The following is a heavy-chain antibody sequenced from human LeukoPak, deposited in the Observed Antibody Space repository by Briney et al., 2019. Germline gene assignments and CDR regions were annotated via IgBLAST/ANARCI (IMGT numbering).Heavy chain of an antibody. J-gene: IGHJ4*02. CDR1: GFTFSDHY. D-gene: IGHD5-12*01. Sequence: GGSLRLSCAASGFTFSDHYMDWVRQAPGKGLEWVGRTRNKANSYTTEYAASVKGRFTISRDDSKNSLYLQMNSLKTEDTAVYYCARASGYDSGRHFDYWGQGTLVTVSS. CDR3: ARASGYDSGRHFDY. CDR2: TRNKANSYTT. V-gene: IGHV3-72*01.